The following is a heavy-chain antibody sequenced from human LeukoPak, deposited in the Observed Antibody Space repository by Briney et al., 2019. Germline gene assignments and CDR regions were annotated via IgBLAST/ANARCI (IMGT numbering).Heavy chain of an antibody. CDR3: ARDQGSGSGYYGMDV. D-gene: IGHD5-12*01. CDR1: GFTFSSYG. J-gene: IGHJ6*02. CDR2: IWYDGSNK. Sequence: PGGSLRLSCAASGFTFSSYGMHWVRQAPGKGLEWVAVIWYDGSNKYYADSVKGRFTISRDNAKNSLYLQMNSLRAEDTALYYCARDQGSGSGYYGMDVWGQGTTVTVSS. V-gene: IGHV3-33*01.